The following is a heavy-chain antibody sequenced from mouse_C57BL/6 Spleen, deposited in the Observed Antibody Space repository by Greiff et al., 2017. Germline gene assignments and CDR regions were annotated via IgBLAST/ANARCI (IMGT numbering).Heavy chain of an antibody. J-gene: IGHJ3*01. CDR3: ARSDSSGYVETY. CDR2: IYPRSGNT. V-gene: IGHV1-81*01. D-gene: IGHD3-2*02. CDR1: GYTFTSYG. Sequence: VHLVESGAELARPGASVKLSCKASGYTFTSYGISWVKQRTGQGLEWIGEIYPRSGNTYYNEKFKGKATLTADKSSSTAYMELRSLTSEDSAVYFCARSDSSGYVETYWGQGTLVTVSA.